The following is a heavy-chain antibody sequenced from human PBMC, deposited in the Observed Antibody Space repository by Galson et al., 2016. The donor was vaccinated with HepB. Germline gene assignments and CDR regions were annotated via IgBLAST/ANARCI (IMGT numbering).Heavy chain of an antibody. CDR2: ISPYNNVT. CDR3: ARNGTMHCSTSSCAGDAFDI. J-gene: IGHJ3*02. Sequence: SVKVSCKASGYTFTSYGFSWVRQASGQGLEWMGRISPYNNVTHYAQKFQGRVTITTDTATSTAHMEVKSLTTDDPAVYYCARNGTMHCSTSSCAGDAFDIWGQGTMVIVSS. V-gene: IGHV1-18*04. CDR1: GYTFTSYG. D-gene: IGHD2-2*01.